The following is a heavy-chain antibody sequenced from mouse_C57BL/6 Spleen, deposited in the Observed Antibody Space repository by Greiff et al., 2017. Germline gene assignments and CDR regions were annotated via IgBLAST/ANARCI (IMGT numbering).Heavy chain of an antibody. J-gene: IGHJ1*03. D-gene: IGHD1-1*01. V-gene: IGHV1-61*01. CDR1: GYTFTSYW. Sequence: QVQLKQSGAELVRPGSSVKLSCKASGYTFTSYWMDWVKQRPGQGLEWIGNIYPSDSETHYNQKFKDKATLTVDKSSSTADMQLSSLTSEDSTVSYCARRGFYCGSSFAYWYFDVWGTGTTLTVSS. CDR3: ARRGFYCGSSFAYWYFDV. CDR2: IYPSDSET.